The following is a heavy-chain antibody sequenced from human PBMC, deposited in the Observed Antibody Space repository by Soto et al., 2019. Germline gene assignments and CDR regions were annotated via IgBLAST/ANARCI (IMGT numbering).Heavy chain of an antibody. V-gene: IGHV4-34*01. Sequence: PSETLSLTCAVYGGSFSGYYWTWIRQPPGTGLEWIGEINHSGSTNYNPSLKSRVTISVDTYKNQFSLKLTSVTAADTAVYYCARGTQLYLTGDWFDPWGQGTLVTVSS. CDR3: ARGTQLYLTGDWFDP. CDR1: GGSFSGYY. CDR2: INHSGST. D-gene: IGHD5-18*01. J-gene: IGHJ5*02.